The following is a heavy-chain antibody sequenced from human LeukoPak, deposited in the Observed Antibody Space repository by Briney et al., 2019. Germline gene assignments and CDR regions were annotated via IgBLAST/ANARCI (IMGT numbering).Heavy chain of an antibody. CDR2: IYNTVDV. J-gene: IGHJ4*02. Sequence: SETLSLTRTVSGGSVIGSYWTWIRQSPGGSLQYLGYIYNTVDVNYSPSLKSRVTISIDMSRNQVSLRLTSVTAADTAIYYCARSRNYDTTGFNPSYYLDSWGQGALVTVAS. CDR1: GGSVIGSY. V-gene: IGHV4-59*02. D-gene: IGHD3-22*01. CDR3: ARSRNYDTTGFNPSYYLDS.